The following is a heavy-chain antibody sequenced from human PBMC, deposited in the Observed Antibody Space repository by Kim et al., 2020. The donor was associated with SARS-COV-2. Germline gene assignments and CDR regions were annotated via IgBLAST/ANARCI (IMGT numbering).Heavy chain of an antibody. CDR3: ARDIVVVPAAIEYAFDI. D-gene: IGHD2-2*02. CDR2: ISAYNGNT. CDR1: GYTFTSYG. V-gene: IGHV1-18*01. J-gene: IGHJ3*02. Sequence: ASVKFSCKASGYTFTSYGISWVRQAPGQGLEWMGWISAYNGNTNYAQKLQGRVTMTTDTSTSTAYMELRSLRSDDTAVYYCARDIVVVPAAIEYAFDIWGQGTMVTVSS.